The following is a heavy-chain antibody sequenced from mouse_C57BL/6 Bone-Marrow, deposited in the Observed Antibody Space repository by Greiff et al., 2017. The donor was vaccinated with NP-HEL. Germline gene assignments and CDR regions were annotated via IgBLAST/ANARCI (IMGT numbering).Heavy chain of an antibody. Sequence: DVKLVESGGGLVQPGGSLKLSCAASGFTFSDYYMYWVRQTPEKRLEWVAYISNGGGSTYYPDTVKGRFTISRDNAKNTLYLQMSRLKSEDTAMYYCARLGTWFAYWGQGTLVTVSA. J-gene: IGHJ3*01. V-gene: IGHV5-12*01. CDR1: GFTFSDYY. CDR2: ISNGGGST. CDR3: ARLGTWFAY.